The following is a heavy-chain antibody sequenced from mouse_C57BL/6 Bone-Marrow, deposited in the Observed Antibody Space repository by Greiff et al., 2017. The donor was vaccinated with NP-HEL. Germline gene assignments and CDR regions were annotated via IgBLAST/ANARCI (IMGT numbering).Heavy chain of an antibody. V-gene: IGHV5-4*01. CDR1: GFTFSSYA. D-gene: IGHD4-1*01. J-gene: IGHJ2*01. CDR3: ARDVVSGTDY. CDR2: ISDGGSYT. Sequence: EVKLMESGGGLVKPGGSLKLSCAASGFTFSSYAMSWVRQTPEKRLEWVATISDGGSYTYYPDNVKGRFTISRDNAKNNLYLQMSHLKSEDTAMYYCARDVVSGTDYWGQGTTLTVSS.